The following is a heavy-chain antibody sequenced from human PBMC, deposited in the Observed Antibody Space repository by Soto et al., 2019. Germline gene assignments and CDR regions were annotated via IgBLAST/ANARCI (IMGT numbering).Heavy chain of an antibody. CDR2: IYPGDSDT. Sequence: GESLKISCKGSGYSFTSYWIGWVRQMPGKGLEWMGIIYPGDSDTRYSPSFQGQVTISADKSISTAYLQWSSLKASDTAMYYCARHGQYCTNGVCYSAFDIWGQGTMVTVSS. J-gene: IGHJ3*02. CDR3: ARHGQYCTNGVCYSAFDI. CDR1: GYSFTSYW. V-gene: IGHV5-51*01. D-gene: IGHD2-8*01.